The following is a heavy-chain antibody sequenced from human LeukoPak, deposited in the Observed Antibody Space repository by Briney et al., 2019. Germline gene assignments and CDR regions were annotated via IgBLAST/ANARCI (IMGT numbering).Heavy chain of an antibody. V-gene: IGHV4-39*01. CDR2: IYSDGST. J-gene: IGHJ3*02. CDR1: GVSISSSSYY. CDR3: ARVVCGGDCYSYHDAFDI. D-gene: IGHD2-21*02. Sequence: SETLSLTCTVSGVSISSSSYYWGWIRQPPGKGLEWIGSIYSDGSTYYNSSLKSRVTISIDTSKNQVSLKMSSVTAADTAVYYCARVVCGGDCYSYHDAFDIWGQGIMVTVSS.